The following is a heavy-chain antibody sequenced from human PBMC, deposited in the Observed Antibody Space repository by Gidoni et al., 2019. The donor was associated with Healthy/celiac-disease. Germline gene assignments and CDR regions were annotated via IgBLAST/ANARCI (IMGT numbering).Heavy chain of an antibody. D-gene: IGHD2-2*01. CDR1: GFSLSTSGVG. CDR2: SYWNDDK. J-gene: IGHJ5*02. CDR3: ARRDSDCSSTSCYRWFDP. Sequence: QLTLKESGPTLVKPTQTLTLTCTFSGFSLSTSGVGVGWIRQPPGKALEWLALSYWNDDKRYSPSLKSRLTITKDTSKNQVVLTMTNMDPVDTATYYCARRDSDCSSTSCYRWFDPWGQGTLVTVSS. V-gene: IGHV2-5*01.